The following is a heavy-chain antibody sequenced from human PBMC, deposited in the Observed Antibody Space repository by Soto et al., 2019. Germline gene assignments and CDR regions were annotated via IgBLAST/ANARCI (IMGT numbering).Heavy chain of an antibody. D-gene: IGHD6-13*01. CDR3: ARSGYSSSWYLWFDP. V-gene: IGHV1-3*01. J-gene: IGHJ5*02. CDR1: GYTFTSYA. Sequence: GASVKVSCKASGYTFTSYAMHWVRQAPGQRLEWMGWINAGNGNTKYSQKFQGRVTITRDTSASTAYMELSSLRSEDTAVYYCARSGYSSSWYLWFDPWGQGTLVTSPQ. CDR2: INAGNGNT.